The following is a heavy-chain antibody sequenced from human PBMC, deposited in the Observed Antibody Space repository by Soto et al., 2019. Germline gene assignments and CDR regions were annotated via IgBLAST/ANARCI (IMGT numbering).Heavy chain of an antibody. V-gene: IGHV3-30*18. CDR2: ISYDGVNK. CDR1: GIPSSRYG. Sequence: GSLRLSCAASGIPSSRYGMHWVRQAPGKGLEWLAVISYDGVNKYYADSVKGRFTISRDNYKNTLYLQMNSLRAEDTAVYYFAKEKISTSCCNWFDPWGQGTLVTVSS. D-gene: IGHD2-2*01. CDR3: AKEKISTSCCNWFDP. J-gene: IGHJ5*02.